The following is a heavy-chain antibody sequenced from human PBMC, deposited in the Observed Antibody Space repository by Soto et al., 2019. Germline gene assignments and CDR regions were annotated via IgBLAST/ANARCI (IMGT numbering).Heavy chain of an antibody. CDR3: ARDSGCSGGSCYFNYYYYYGMDV. D-gene: IGHD2-15*01. J-gene: IGHJ6*02. CDR1: GGSISSSNW. CDR2: IYHSGST. V-gene: IGHV4-4*02. Sequence: SETLSLTCAVSGGSISSSNWWSWVRQPQGKGLEWIGEIYHSGSTNYNPSLKSRVTISVDKSKNQFSLKLSSVTAADTAVYYCARDSGCSGGSCYFNYYYYYGMDVWGQGTTVT.